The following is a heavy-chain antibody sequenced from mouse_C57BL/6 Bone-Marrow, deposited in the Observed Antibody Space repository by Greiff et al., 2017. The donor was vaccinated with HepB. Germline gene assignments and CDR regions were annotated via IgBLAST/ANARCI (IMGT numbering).Heavy chain of an antibody. D-gene: IGHD2-1*01. CDR1: GYTFTSYW. J-gene: IGHJ4*01. Sequence: QVQLQQPGAELVKPGASVKMSCKASGYTFTSYWITWVKQRPGQGLEWIGDIYPGSGSTNYNEKFKSKATLTVDTSSSTAYMQLSSLTSEDSAVYYCARWGVYGNYNAMDYWGQGTSVTVSS. CDR2: IYPGSGST. V-gene: IGHV1-55*01. CDR3: ARWGVYGNYNAMDY.